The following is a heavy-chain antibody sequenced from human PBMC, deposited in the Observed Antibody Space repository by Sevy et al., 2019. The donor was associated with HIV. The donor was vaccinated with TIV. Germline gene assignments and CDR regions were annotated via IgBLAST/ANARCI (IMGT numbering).Heavy chain of an antibody. CDR3: ARVPSVGAAAGTGYFQY. Sequence: ASVKVSCKASGYTFTSYGISWVRQAPGQGLEWMGWISAYNGNTNYAQKLQGRVTMTTDTSTSTAYMELRSLRSDDTAVYYCARVPSVGAAAGTGYFQYWGQGTLVTVSS. V-gene: IGHV1-18*01. CDR2: ISAYNGNT. CDR1: GYTFTSYG. J-gene: IGHJ1*01. D-gene: IGHD6-13*01.